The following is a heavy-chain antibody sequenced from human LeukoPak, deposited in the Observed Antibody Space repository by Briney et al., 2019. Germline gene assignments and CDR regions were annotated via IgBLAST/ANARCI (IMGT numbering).Heavy chain of an antibody. D-gene: IGHD6-6*01. CDR3: ARENSYSSSYNWFDP. Sequence: MASETLSLTCAVSGFSISSSNWWGWIRQPPGKGLEWIGYIYYTGSTNYNPSLKSRVTMSLDTSKNQFSLRLRSVAALDTAVYYCARENSYSSSYNWFDPWGQGTLVTVSS. J-gene: IGHJ5*02. V-gene: IGHV4-28*06. CDR2: IYYTGST. CDR1: GFSISSSNW.